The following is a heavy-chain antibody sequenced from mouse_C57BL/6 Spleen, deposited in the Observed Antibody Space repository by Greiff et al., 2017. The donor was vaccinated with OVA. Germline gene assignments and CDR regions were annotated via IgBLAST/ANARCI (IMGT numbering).Heavy chain of an antibody. CDR1: GYTFTSYD. V-gene: IGHV1-85*01. Sequence: QVHVKQSGPELVKPGASVKLSCKASGYTFTSYDINWVKQRPGQGLEWIGWIYPRDGSTKYNEKFKGKATLTVDTSSSTAYMELHSLTSEDSAVYFCARRDDYDGDYFDYWGQGTTLTVSS. J-gene: IGHJ2*01. CDR2: IYPRDGST. CDR3: ARRDDYDGDYFDY. D-gene: IGHD2-4*01.